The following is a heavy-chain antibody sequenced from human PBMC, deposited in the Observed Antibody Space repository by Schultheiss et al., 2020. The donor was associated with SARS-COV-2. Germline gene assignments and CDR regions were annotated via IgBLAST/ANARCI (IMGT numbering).Heavy chain of an antibody. Sequence: SETLSLTCAVYGGSFSDYYWSWIRQPPGKGLEWIGEINHSGSTNYNPSLKSRVTISVDTSKNQFSLKLSSVTAADTAVYYCARETLPYYYDSSGYYPDWYFDLWGRGTLVTVSS. CDR2: INHSGST. D-gene: IGHD3-22*01. CDR1: GGSFSDYY. V-gene: IGHV4-34*01. J-gene: IGHJ2*01. CDR3: ARETLPYYYDSSGYYPDWYFDL.